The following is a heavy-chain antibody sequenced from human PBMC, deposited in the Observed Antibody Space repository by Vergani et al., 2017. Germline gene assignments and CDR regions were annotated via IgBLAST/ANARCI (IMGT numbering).Heavy chain of an antibody. CDR1: GYTFTSYY. J-gene: IGHJ4*02. CDR3: ARSQVSYCSSTSCYPETYFDY. V-gene: IGHV1-46*01. CDR2: INPSGGST. D-gene: IGHD2-2*01. Sequence: QVQLVQSGAEVKKPGASVKVSCKASGYTFTSYYMHWVRQAPGQGLEWMGIINPSGGSTSYAQKFQGRVTMTRDTSTSTVYMELSSLRSEDTAVYYCARSQVSYCSSTSCYPETYFDYWGQGTLVTVSS.